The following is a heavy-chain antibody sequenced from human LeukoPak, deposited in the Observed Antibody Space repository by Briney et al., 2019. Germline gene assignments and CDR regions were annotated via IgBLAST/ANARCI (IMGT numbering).Heavy chain of an antibody. CDR3: ARGGPYYYDSSGYLLYYYYMDV. CDR2: ISYDGSNK. Sequence: PGGSLRLSCAASGFTFSSYAMHWVRQAPGKGLEWVAVISYDGSNKYYADSVKGRFTISRDNSKNTLYLQMNSLRAEDTAVYYCARGGPYYYDSSGYLLYYYYMDVWGKGTTVTVSS. V-gene: IGHV3-30*04. CDR1: GFTFSSYA. J-gene: IGHJ6*03. D-gene: IGHD3-22*01.